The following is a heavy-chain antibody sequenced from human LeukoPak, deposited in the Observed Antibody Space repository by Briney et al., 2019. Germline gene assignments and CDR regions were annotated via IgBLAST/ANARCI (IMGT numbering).Heavy chain of an antibody. J-gene: IGHJ5*02. CDR1: GGSISSGDYY. V-gene: IGHV4-30-4*08. Sequence: PSETLSLTCTVPGGSISSGDYYWSWIRQPPGKGLEWIGYIYYSGSTYYNPSLKSRVTISVDTSKNQFSLKLSSVTAADTAVYYCAREGGDSSGYYSGRNWFDPWGQGTLVTVSS. CDR3: AREGGDSSGYYSGRNWFDP. CDR2: IYYSGST. D-gene: IGHD3-22*01.